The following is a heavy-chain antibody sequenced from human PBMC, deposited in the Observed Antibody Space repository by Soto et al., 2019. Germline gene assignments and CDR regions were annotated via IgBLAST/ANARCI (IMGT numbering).Heavy chain of an antibody. Sequence: SVKVSCKASGYTFTSYYMHWVRQAPGQGLEWMGIINPSGGSTSYAQKFQGRVTMTRDTSTSTVYMELSSLRSEDTAVYYCARPFTTMIGSGGNWFDPWGQGTLVTVSS. V-gene: IGHV1-46*01. D-gene: IGHD3-22*01. J-gene: IGHJ5*02. CDR2: INPSGGST. CDR3: ARPFTTMIGSGGNWFDP. CDR1: GYTFTSYY.